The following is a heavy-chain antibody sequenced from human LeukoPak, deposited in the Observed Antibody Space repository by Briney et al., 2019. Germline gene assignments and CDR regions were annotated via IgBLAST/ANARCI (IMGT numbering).Heavy chain of an antibody. CDR1: GYTFTSYG. Sequence: GASVKVSCKASGYTFTSYGISWARQAPGQGLEWMGWISAYNGNTNYAQKLQGRVTMTTDTSTSTAYMELRSLRSDDTAVYYCARDSVIVDTAMDLRFDPWGQGTLVTVSS. V-gene: IGHV1-18*01. J-gene: IGHJ5*02. D-gene: IGHD5-18*01. CDR3: ARDSVIVDTAMDLRFDP. CDR2: ISAYNGNT.